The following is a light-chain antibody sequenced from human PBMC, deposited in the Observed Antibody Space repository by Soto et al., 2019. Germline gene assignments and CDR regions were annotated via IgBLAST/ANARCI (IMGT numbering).Light chain of an antibody. V-gene: IGLV2-14*01. CDR3: VSYTSRSTYV. CDR2: AVY. CDR1: SSDVGGYIW. Sequence: QSALTQPASMSGSPEQSITISCTGTSSDVGGYIWVSWYQHHPGKAPKLVIYAVYQRPSGVSSRFSGSKSGNTAFLTISGLQTEDEADYYCVSYTSRSTYVFGSGTKLTVL. J-gene: IGLJ1*01.